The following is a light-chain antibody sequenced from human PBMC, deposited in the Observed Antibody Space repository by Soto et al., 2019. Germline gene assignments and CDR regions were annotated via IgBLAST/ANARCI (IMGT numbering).Light chain of an antibody. CDR3: SSYTSSSTLYV. J-gene: IGLJ1*01. CDR1: SSDVGGYNY. Sequence: QSALTPPASVSGSPGQSITISCTGTSSDVGGYNYVSWYQQHPGKAPKLMIYDVSTRPSGVSNRFSGSKSVNTASLTISGLQAEDEADYYCSSYTSSSTLYVFGTGTKLTVL. V-gene: IGLV2-14*01. CDR2: DVS.